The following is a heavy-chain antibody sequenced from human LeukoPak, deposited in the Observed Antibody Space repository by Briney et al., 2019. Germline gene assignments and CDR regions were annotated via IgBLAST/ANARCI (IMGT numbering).Heavy chain of an antibody. Sequence: GGSLRLSCAASGFTFSTYWMSWVRQASGKGLEWVANITPDGSQKYFLDSVKGRFTISRDNARNLLFLHLNSLRGEDTAVYYCTRNSGWYGLSWGQGTLVTVSS. CDR1: GFTFSTYW. CDR2: ITPDGSQK. J-gene: IGHJ1*01. CDR3: TRNSGWYGLS. V-gene: IGHV3-7*03. D-gene: IGHD6-19*01.